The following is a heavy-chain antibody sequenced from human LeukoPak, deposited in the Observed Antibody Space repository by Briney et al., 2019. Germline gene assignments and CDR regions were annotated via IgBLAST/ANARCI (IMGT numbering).Heavy chain of an antibody. Sequence: GGSLRLSCAASGFTVDDYAMRWVRQAAGGGRGWVSGGSWNSGSISYADSVKGRFTISRDNAKNSLYLQMNRLRAEATALYYCANDSSGYYVGATSFDYWGQGTLVTVSS. CDR1: GFTVDDYA. J-gene: IGHJ4*02. V-gene: IGHV3-9*01. CDR2: GSWNSGSI. D-gene: IGHD3-22*01. CDR3: ANDSSGYYVGATSFDY.